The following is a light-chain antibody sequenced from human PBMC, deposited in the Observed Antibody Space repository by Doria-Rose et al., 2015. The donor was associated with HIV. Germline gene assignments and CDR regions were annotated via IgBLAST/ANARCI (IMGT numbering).Light chain of an antibody. V-gene: IGLV3-19*01. CDR1: SLRSSY. J-gene: IGLJ2*01. CDR2: GKN. CDR3: SSRDSSANHVL. Sequence: VVTQEPAVSVALRQTVRITCQGDSLRSSYASWYQQKPGQAPILVIYGKNNRPSGIPDRFSGSSSENTASLTITGAQAEDEADYYCSSRDSSANHVLFGGGTKVTVL.